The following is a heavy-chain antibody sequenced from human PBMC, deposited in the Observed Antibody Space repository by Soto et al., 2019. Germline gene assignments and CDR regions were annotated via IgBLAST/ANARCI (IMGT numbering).Heavy chain of an antibody. CDR3: ARGRFGSLNWFDP. CDR1: GGSFSGYY. D-gene: IGHD3-16*01. J-gene: IGHJ5*02. V-gene: IGHV4-34*01. CDR2: INHSGST. Sequence: SETLSLTCAVHGGSFSGYYWSWIRQPPGKGLEWIGEINHSGSTNYNPSLKSRVTISVDTSKNQFSLKLSSVTAADTAVYYCARGRFGSLNWFDPWGQGTLVTVSS.